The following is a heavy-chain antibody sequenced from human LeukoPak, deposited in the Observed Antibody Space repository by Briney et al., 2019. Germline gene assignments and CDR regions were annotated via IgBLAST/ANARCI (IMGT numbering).Heavy chain of an antibody. CDR3: ARGQYYYGSGSSRAFDI. V-gene: IGHV1-18*01. CDR2: ISAYHGNT. CDR1: GYTFTNYG. D-gene: IGHD3-10*01. Sequence: ASVTVSYKASGYTFTNYGISWVRQAPGQGLEWMGWISAYHGNTNYAQKLQGRVTMTTDTSTSTAYMELRSLRSDDTAVYYCARGQYYYGSGSSRAFDIWGQGTMVTVSS. J-gene: IGHJ3*02.